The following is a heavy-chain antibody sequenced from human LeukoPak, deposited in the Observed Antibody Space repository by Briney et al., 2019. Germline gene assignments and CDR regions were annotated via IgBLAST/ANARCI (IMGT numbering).Heavy chain of an antibody. D-gene: IGHD3-16*01. CDR2: ISSGGDRT. J-gene: IGHJ4*02. CDR3: TREAIATGYAYD. V-gene: IGHV3-23*01. CDR1: GFSFSSYA. Sequence: GGTLRLSCAATGFSFSSYALSWVRQAPGKGLEWVSAISSGGDRTYYADSVTGRFTISRDNSKNMLFLQMSSLRAEDAAMYYCTREAIATGYAYDWGQGTLVTVFS.